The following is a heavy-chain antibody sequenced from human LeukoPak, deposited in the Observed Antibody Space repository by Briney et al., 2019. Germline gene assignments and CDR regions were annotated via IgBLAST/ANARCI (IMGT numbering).Heavy chain of an antibody. CDR1: GFSLSTNGMC. D-gene: IGHD3-22*01. CDR2: IDWDSDK. Sequence: SGPTLVNPTQTLTLTCTFSGFSLSTNGMCVSWIRQPPGKALEWLARIDWDSDKYYSTSLKTRLAISKDTSKNQVVLTMTNVDVVDTATYYCARIRKPRYYDGSGGGYIDHWGQGTLVTVSS. CDR3: ARIRKPRYYDGSGGGYIDH. J-gene: IGHJ4*02. V-gene: IGHV2-70*11.